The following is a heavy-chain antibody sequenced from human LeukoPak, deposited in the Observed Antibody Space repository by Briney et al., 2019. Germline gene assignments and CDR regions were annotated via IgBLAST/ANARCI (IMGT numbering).Heavy chain of an antibody. CDR3: AAVFKGSSLQDY. CDR1: GSTITNNW. D-gene: IGHD3-10*01. V-gene: IGHV3-74*03. J-gene: IGHJ4*02. Sequence: GGSLRLSCTVSGSTITNNWMYWVRQAPGRGLVWVSRIKMDERSAVYADSVKGRFIISRDNAKNTVYLQMNSLRADDTAVYYCAAVFKGSSLQDYWGQGTLVTVSS. CDR2: IKMDERSA.